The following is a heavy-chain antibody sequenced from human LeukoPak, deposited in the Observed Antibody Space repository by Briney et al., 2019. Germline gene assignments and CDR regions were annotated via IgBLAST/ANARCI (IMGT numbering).Heavy chain of an antibody. CDR2: AFYNGNT. D-gene: IGHD3-10*01. J-gene: IGHJ4*02. CDR1: GGSISSYY. V-gene: IGHV4-59*01. Sequence: SETLSLTCTVSGGSISSYYWSWIRQPPGKGLEWIGYAFYNGNTNYNPSLKGRVTISLDTSKNHFSLKLSSVTAADTAVYYCARDGAYGSGSYYPFDFWGQGTLVTVSS. CDR3: ARDGAYGSGSYYPFDF.